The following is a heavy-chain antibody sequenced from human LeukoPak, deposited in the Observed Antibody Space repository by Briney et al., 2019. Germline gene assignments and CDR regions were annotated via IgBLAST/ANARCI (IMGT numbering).Heavy chain of an antibody. CDR1: GFTFRSYT. Sequence: GGALRLFCAASGFTFRSYTMNCVRQAPGKGLEGGSSISSSSSSIYYADSVKGRFTISRDNAKKSLYLQMNSLRAEDTAMYYCARGFCTSTSCYGSYWGQGTLVTVSS. V-gene: IGHV3-21*01. CDR3: ARGFCTSTSCYGSY. CDR2: ISSSSSSI. D-gene: IGHD2-2*01. J-gene: IGHJ4*02.